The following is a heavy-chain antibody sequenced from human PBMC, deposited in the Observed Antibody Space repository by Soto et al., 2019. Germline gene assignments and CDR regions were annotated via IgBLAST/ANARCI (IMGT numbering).Heavy chain of an antibody. CDR3: ARESSSSCHDY. Sequence: QVQLVQSGAEVKKPGASVKVSCKAPVSTFTTYGLGWVRQAPGQGLEWMGWISAYNGNTNYAQKLQGRVTMTTDTSTSTAYMELRSLRSDDTAVYYCARESSSSCHDYWGQGTLVTVSS. V-gene: IGHV1-18*01. CDR1: VSTFTTYG. CDR2: ISAYNGNT. J-gene: IGHJ4*02. D-gene: IGHD6-13*01.